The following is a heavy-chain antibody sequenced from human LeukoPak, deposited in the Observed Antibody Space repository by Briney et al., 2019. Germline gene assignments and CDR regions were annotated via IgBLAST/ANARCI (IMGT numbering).Heavy chain of an antibody. CDR2: IKSKTDGGTT. CDR1: GFTFSNAW. CDR3: TALDTAMVTGVDY. V-gene: IGHV3-15*01. Sequence: PGGSLRLSCAASGFTFSNAWMSWVRQAPGKGLEWVGRIKSKTDGGTTDYAAPVKGRFTISRDDSKNTLYLQMKSLKTEDTAVYYCTALDTAMVTGVDYWGQGTLVTVSS. D-gene: IGHD5-18*01. J-gene: IGHJ4*02.